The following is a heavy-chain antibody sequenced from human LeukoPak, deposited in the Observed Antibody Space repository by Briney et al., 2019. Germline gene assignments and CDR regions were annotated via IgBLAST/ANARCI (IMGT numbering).Heavy chain of an antibody. CDR3: ARAQDQRYFDWLLSHDAFDI. CDR1: GYTFTSYG. Sequence: ASVKVSCKASGYTFTSYGISWVRQAPGQGLEWMGWISAYNGNTNYAQKLQGRVTMTTDTSTSTAYMELRSLRSDDTAVYYCARAQDQRYFDWLLSHDAFDIWGQGTMVTVSS. D-gene: IGHD3-9*01. J-gene: IGHJ3*02. V-gene: IGHV1-18*01. CDR2: ISAYNGNT.